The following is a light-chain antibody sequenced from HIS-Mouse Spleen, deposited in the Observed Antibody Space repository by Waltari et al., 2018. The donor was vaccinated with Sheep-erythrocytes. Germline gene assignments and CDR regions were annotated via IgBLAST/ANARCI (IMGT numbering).Light chain of an antibody. V-gene: IGLV2-11*02. CDR2: DVS. Sequence: QSALTPPRSVLGSPGQSVPTACTGTRSVVGVSNYVSGSPQHPGKAPTLMIYDVSKRPSGVPDRFSGYKSGNTASLTISGLQAEDEADYYCCSYAGSYNHVFATGTKVTVL. J-gene: IGLJ1*01. CDR3: CSYAGSYNHV. CDR1: RSVVGVSNY.